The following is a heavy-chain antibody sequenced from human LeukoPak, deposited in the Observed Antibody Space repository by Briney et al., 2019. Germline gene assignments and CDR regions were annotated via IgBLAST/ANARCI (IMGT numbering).Heavy chain of an antibody. CDR1: GFTFSSYA. J-gene: IGHJ4*02. CDR2: ISGSGGST. Sequence: PGGSLRLSCAASGFTFSSYAMSWVRQAPGKGLEWVSAISGSGGSTYYADSVKGRFTISRDNSKNTLYLQMNSLRAEDTAVYYCAKDPRGRSSSWRGAHFDYWGQGTLVTVSS. D-gene: IGHD6-13*01. CDR3: AKDPRGRSSSWRGAHFDY. V-gene: IGHV3-23*01.